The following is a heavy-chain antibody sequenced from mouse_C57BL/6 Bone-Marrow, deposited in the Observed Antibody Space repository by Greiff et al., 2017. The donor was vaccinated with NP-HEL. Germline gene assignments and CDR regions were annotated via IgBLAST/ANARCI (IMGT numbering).Heavy chain of an antibody. Sequence: QVQLQQPGAELVKHGASVKLSCKASGYTFTSYWMHWVKQRPGQGLEWIGMIHPNSGSTNYNEKFKSKATLTVDKSSSTAYMQLSSLTSEDSAVYYCARRGYGSRADYWGQGTTLTVSS. CDR1: GYTFTSYW. J-gene: IGHJ2*01. D-gene: IGHD3-1*01. CDR3: ARRGYGSRADY. CDR2: IHPNSGST. V-gene: IGHV1-64*01.